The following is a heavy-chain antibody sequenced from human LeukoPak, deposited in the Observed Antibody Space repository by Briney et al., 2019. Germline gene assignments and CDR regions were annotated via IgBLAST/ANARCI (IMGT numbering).Heavy chain of an antibody. CDR1: GFTFSTYT. D-gene: IGHD4/OR15-4a*01. V-gene: IGHV3-21*01. CDR3: ARDEVYGEQYYFDY. Sequence: GGSLRLSCAASGFTFSTYTMNWVRQAPGKGLEWVSSISSSSTYIYYADSVKGRFTISRDNAKNSLYLQMNSLRAEDTAVYYCARDEVYGEQYYFDYWGQGTLVTVSS. CDR2: ISSSSTYI. J-gene: IGHJ4*02.